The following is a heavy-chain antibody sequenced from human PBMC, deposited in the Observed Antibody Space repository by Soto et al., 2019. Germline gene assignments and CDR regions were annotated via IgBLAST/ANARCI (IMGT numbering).Heavy chain of an antibody. J-gene: IGHJ4*02. CDR3: AKNADRDDFWSGYYLDY. V-gene: IGHV3-30*18. Sequence: QVQLVESGGGVVQPGRSLRLSCAASGFTFSSYGMHWVRQAPGKGLEWVAVISYDGSNKYYADSVKGRFTISRDNSKNTLYLQMNSLRAEDTAVYYCAKNADRDDFWSGYYLDYWGQGTLVTVSS. CDR2: ISYDGSNK. CDR1: GFTFSSYG. D-gene: IGHD3-3*01.